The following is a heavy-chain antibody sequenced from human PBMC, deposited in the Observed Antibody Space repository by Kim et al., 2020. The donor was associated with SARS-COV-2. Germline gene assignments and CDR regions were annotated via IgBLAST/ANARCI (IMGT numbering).Heavy chain of an antibody. CDR1: GGTFSSYA. V-gene: IGHV1-69*13. D-gene: IGHD2-21*02. Sequence: SVKVSCKASGGTFSSYAISWVRQAPGQGLEWMGGIIPIFGTANYAQKFQGRVTITADESTSTAYMELSSLRSEDTAVYYCARSAYCGGDCYSYYFDYWGQGTLVTVSS. CDR2: IIPIFGTA. CDR3: ARSAYCGGDCYSYYFDY. J-gene: IGHJ4*02.